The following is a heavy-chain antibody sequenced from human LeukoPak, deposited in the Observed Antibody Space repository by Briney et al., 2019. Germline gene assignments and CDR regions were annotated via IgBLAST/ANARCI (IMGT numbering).Heavy chain of an antibody. V-gene: IGHV1-69*02. J-gene: IGHJ4*02. Sequence: SVKVSCKASGGTFSSYTVSWVRQAPGQGLEWMGRIIPILGIANYPQKFQGRVTITADKSTSTAYMELSSLRSEDTALYYCARGQEYFDSWGQGTLVTVSS. CDR2: IIPILGIA. CDR1: GGTFSSYT. CDR3: ARGQEYFDS.